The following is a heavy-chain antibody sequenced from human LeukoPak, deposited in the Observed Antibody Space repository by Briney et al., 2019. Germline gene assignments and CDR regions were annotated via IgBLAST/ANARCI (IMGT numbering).Heavy chain of an antibody. CDR2: INHSGST. CDR1: GGSLSHYY. Sequence: SETLSLTCAVYGGSLSHYYWSWIRQPPGKGLEWIGEINHSGSTNYNPSLKSRVAISVDMSKNQFSLELTSVTAADTAVYYCARGPASGSNFAWFDPWGQGTLVTVSS. J-gene: IGHJ5*02. CDR3: ARGPASGSNFAWFDP. D-gene: IGHD3-10*01. V-gene: IGHV4-34*01.